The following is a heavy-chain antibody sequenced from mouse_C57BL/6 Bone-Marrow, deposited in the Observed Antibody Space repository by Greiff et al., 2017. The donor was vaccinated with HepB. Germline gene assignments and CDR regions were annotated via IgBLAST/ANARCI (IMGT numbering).Heavy chain of an antibody. J-gene: IGHJ3*01. Sequence: DVKLVESGGDLVKPGGSLKLSCAASGFTFSSYGMSWVRQTPDKRLEWVATISSGGSYTYYPDSVKGRFTISRDNAKNTLYLQMSSLKSEDTAMYYSSTMVTRFAYWGQGTLVTVSA. CDR2: ISSGGSYT. V-gene: IGHV5-6*02. CDR3: STMVTRFAY. CDR1: GFTFSSYG. D-gene: IGHD2-1*01.